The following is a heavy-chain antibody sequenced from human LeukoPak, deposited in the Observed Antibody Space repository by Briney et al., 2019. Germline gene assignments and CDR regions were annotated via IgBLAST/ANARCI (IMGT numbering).Heavy chain of an antibody. V-gene: IGHV3-64*01. D-gene: IGHD5-24*01. CDR3: ARDYGDGYNYVFDY. CDR1: GFTFSSFA. J-gene: IGHJ4*02. CDR2: ISSGGGST. Sequence: GGSLRLSCAASGFTFSSFAMHWVRQAPGKGLEYVSAISSGGGSTYHAHSVKGRFTISRDNSKNTLYLQMGSLRAEDMAVYYCARDYGDGYNYVFDYWGQGTLVTVSS.